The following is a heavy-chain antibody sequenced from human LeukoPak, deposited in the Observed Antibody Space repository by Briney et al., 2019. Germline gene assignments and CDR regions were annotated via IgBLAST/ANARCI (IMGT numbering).Heavy chain of an antibody. D-gene: IGHD7-27*01. CDR3: ERELGIEGYWYCDL. Sequence: GGTLRLSCAASGFIFRNYGMHWVRQVPGKGLEWVSAISTASNPHYAASVQGRFTIFRANAENALYLQMSSRSAEDTAVYYCERELGIEGYWYCDLWGRGTLVTVSS. V-gene: IGHV3-13*05. CDR1: GFIFRNYG. CDR2: ISTASNP. J-gene: IGHJ2*01.